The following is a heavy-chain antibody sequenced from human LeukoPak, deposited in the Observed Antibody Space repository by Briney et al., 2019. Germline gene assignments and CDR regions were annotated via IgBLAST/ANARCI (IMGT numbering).Heavy chain of an antibody. Sequence: GGSLRLSCAASGFTFSSSAMSWVRQDPGKGLEWVSAINGGGGSTYCADSVKGRFTISRDNSKNTLYLQMNSLRAEDTAVYYCAKAPGGAVAYWGQGTLVTVSS. J-gene: IGHJ4*02. CDR1: GFTFSSSA. D-gene: IGHD6-19*01. V-gene: IGHV3-23*01. CDR3: AKAPGGAVAY. CDR2: INGGGGST.